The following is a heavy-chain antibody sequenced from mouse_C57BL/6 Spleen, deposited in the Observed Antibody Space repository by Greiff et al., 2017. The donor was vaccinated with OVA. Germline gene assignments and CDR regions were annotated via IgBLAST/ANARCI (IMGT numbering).Heavy chain of an antibody. J-gene: IGHJ2*01. CDR1: GYTFTDYY. CDR2: IYPGSGNT. V-gene: IGHV1-76*01. CDR3: ARWDSSGFPH. Sequence: QVQLKQSGAELVRPGASVKLSCKASGYTFTDYYINWVKQRPGQGLEWIARIYPGSGNTYYNEKFKGKATLTAEKSSSTAYMQLSSLTSEDSAVYFCARWDSSGFPHWGQGTTLTVSS. D-gene: IGHD3-2*02.